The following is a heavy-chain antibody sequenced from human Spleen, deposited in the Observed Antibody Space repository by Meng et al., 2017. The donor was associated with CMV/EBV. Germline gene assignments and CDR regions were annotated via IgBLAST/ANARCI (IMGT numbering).Heavy chain of an antibody. V-gene: IGHV1-18*01. D-gene: IGHD2/OR15-2a*01. Sequence: ASVKVSCKASGYTFTTYAFSWVRQAPGQGLEWMGWISAYNGDTNYTQRLQGRVTMTTDTSTSTAYMELRSLRSDDTAVYYCARAGGVIVPYYYGMDVWGQGTTVTV. CDR1: GYTFTTYA. CDR3: ARAGGVIVPYYYGMDV. J-gene: IGHJ6*02. CDR2: ISAYNGDT.